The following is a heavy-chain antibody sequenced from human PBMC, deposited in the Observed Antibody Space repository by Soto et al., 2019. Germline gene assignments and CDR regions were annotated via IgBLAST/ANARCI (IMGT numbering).Heavy chain of an antibody. CDR3: ARLSDYSNPLYYYYGMDV. D-gene: IGHD4-4*01. J-gene: IGHJ6*02. CDR2: IYYSGST. V-gene: IGHV4-39*01. Sequence: SETLSLTCTVSGGSISSSSYYWGWIRQPPGKGLEWIGSIYYSGSTYYNPSLKSRVTISVDTSKNQFSLKLSSVTAADTAVYYCARLSDYSNPLYYYYGMDVWGQGTTVTVSS. CDR1: GGSISSSSYY.